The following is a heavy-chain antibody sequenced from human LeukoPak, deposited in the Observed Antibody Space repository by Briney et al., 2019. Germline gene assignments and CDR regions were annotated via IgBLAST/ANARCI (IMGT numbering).Heavy chain of an antibody. Sequence: ASVKVSCKASGYTFTSYGISWVRQAPGQGLEWMGWISAYNGNTNYAQKLPGRVTMTTDTSTSTAYMELRSLRSDDTAVYYCARSGLLWFGELPEFDYWGQGTLVTVSS. J-gene: IGHJ4*02. D-gene: IGHD3-10*01. V-gene: IGHV1-18*01. CDR3: ARSGLLWFGELPEFDY. CDR2: ISAYNGNT. CDR1: GYTFTSYG.